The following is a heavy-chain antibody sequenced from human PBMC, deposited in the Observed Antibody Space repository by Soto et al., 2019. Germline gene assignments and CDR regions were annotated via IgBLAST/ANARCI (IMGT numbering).Heavy chain of an antibody. D-gene: IGHD4-17*01. CDR1: GFSVSTSH. V-gene: IGHV3-66*02. Sequence: GGSLRLSCAAAGFSVSTSHISWVRQAPGKGLEWVSVIYSGGATHYAVSVKGRLIISRDKSKNTVDLQMNSLRGEDTAVYYCARGHGNYDFDSWGQGTLVTVSS. CDR2: IYSGGAT. CDR3: ARGHGNYDFDS. J-gene: IGHJ4*02.